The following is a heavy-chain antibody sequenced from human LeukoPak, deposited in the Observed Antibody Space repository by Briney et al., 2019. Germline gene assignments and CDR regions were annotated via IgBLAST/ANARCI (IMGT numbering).Heavy chain of an antibody. CDR1: GGSISSSSYY. CDR3: ARAYQSGPPEWLDYYYYYYMDV. J-gene: IGHJ6*03. V-gene: IGHV3-11*04. CDR2: ISSSGSTI. D-gene: IGHD6-19*01. Sequence: KASETLSLTCTVSGGSISSSSYYWGWVRQAPGKGLEWVSYISSSGSTIYYADSVKGRFTISRDNAKNSLYLQMNSLRAEDTAVYYCARAYQSGPPEWLDYYYYYYMDVWGKGTTVTVSS.